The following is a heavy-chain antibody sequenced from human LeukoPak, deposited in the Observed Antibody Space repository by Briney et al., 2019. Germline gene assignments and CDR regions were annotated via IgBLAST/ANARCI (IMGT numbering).Heavy chain of an antibody. CDR3: AKDHFRGYSYGGRGFDY. CDR1: GFTFDDYA. D-gene: IGHD5-18*01. CDR2: IRGDGGST. V-gene: IGHV3-43*02. J-gene: IGHJ4*02. Sequence: GGSLRLSCAASGFTFDDYAMHWVRQAPGKGLVWVSLIRGDGGSTYYADSVKGRFTISRDNSKNSLYLQMNSLRTEDTALYYCAKDHFRGYSYGGRGFDYWGQGTLVTVSS.